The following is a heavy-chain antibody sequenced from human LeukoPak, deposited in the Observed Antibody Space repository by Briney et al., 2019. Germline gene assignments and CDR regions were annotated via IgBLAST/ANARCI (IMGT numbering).Heavy chain of an antibody. V-gene: IGHV4-39*01. D-gene: IGHD3-22*01. J-gene: IGHJ1*01. CDR1: GDSISSSSYY. Sequence: SETLSLTCTISGDSISSSSYYWGWIRQPTGKGLEWIGDIYYRGSADYAPSLMSRVSISIDTSNNQFSLTLNSVTAAQTALYCCARRRDDDSTGYLDWGQGTLVTVSS. CDR2: IYYRGSA. CDR3: ARRRDDDSTGYLD.